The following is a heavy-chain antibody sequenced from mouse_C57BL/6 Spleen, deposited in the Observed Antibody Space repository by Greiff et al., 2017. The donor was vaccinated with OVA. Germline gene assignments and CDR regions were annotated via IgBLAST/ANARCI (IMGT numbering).Heavy chain of an antibody. J-gene: IGHJ1*03. CDR1: GYTFTSYW. V-gene: IGHV1-59*01. CDR3: AREDGSSHWYFDV. Sequence: QVQLQQPGAELVRPGTSVTLSCKASGYTFTSYWMHWVKQRPGQGLEWIGVIDPSDSYTNYNQKFKGKATLTVDTSSSTAYMQLSSLTSEDSAVYYCAREDGSSHWYFDVWGTGTTVTVSS. D-gene: IGHD1-1*01. CDR2: IDPSDSYT.